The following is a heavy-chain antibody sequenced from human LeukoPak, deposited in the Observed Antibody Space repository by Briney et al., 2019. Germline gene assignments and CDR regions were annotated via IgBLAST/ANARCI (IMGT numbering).Heavy chain of an antibody. Sequence: PSGTLSLTCAVYGGSFSGYYWSWIRQPPGKGLEWIGEINHSGSTNYNPSLKSRVTISVDTSKNQFSLKLTSVTAADTAVYYCARGSRLGSSGWSATPLGRYFDLWGRGTLGTVSS. CDR2: INHSGST. D-gene: IGHD6-19*01. J-gene: IGHJ2*01. CDR1: GGSFSGYY. CDR3: ARGSRLGSSGWSATPLGRYFDL. V-gene: IGHV4-34*01.